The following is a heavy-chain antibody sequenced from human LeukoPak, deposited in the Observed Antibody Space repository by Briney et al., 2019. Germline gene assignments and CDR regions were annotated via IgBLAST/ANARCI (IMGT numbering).Heavy chain of an antibody. CDR1: GFTFNTYS. CDR3: ARDRGGSGPTTTDY. D-gene: IGHD6-19*01. Sequence: GGSLRLSCAASGFTFNTYSMNWVRQAPGKGLEWVSYISTISSTIYYADSVKGRFTISRDNAKNSLYLQMNSLRAEDTAVYYCARDRGGSGPTTTDYWGQGTLVTVSS. CDR2: ISTISSTI. J-gene: IGHJ4*02. V-gene: IGHV3-48*01.